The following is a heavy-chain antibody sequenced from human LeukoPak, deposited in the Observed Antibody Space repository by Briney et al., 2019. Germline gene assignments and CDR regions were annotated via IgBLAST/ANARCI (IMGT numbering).Heavy chain of an antibody. CDR2: INTGNGDT. V-gene: IGHV1-3*04. J-gene: IGHJ4*02. Sequence: ASVKVSCKASGYTFTSYAMHWVRQAPGQRLECMGWINTGNGDTKYSQKFQGRVTITRDTSASTAYMDLSSLRSEDTAVYYCARNTETAIPLPYYFDYWGQGTLVTVSS. D-gene: IGHD2-21*02. CDR1: GYTFTSYA. CDR3: ARNTETAIPLPYYFDY.